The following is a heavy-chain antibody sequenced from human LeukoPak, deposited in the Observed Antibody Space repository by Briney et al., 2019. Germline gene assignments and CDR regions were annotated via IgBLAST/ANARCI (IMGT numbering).Heavy chain of an antibody. CDR2: ISTSSTTI. CDR3: ARAYYYGSGSYLSGY. CDR1: EFTFSSYS. Sequence: GGSLRLSCAASEFTFSSYSMNWVRQAPGKGLEWVSYISTSSTTIYYADSVKGRFTMSRDNAKNSLYLQMNSLRDEDTAVYYCARAYYYGSGSYLSGYWGQGTLVTVSS. V-gene: IGHV3-48*02. D-gene: IGHD3-10*01. J-gene: IGHJ4*02.